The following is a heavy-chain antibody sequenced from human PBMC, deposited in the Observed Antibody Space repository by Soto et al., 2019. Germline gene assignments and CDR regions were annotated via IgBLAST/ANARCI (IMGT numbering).Heavy chain of an antibody. CDR1: GFTFNNHG. Sequence: EVQLLESGGGLVQPGGSLRLSCAASGFTFNNHGMSWVRQAPGKGLEWVSSISGSGGSTYYAVSVKGRFTISRDNSKNTLYLQMNSLRAEDTAVYYCAKGGGYSWFDPWGQGILITVSS. CDR3: AKGGGYSWFDP. D-gene: IGHD1-26*01. J-gene: IGHJ5*02. CDR2: ISGSGGST. V-gene: IGHV3-23*01.